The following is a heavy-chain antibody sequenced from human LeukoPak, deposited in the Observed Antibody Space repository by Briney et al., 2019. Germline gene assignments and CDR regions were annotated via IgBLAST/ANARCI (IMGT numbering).Heavy chain of an antibody. J-gene: IGHJ4*02. CDR2: IFYSGTT. CDR3: ARVRSGYSYGSDY. Sequence: SETLSLTCTVSGGSISSYYWSWIRQPPGKGLEWIGFIFYSGTTNYNPSLKSRVTISVDTSKNQFSLKLSSVTAADTAVYYCARVRSGYSYGSDYWGQGTLVTVSS. V-gene: IGHV4-59*01. CDR1: GGSISSYY. D-gene: IGHD5-18*01.